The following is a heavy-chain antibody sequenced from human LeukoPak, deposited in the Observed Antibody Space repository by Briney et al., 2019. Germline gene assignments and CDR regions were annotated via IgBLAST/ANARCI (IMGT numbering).Heavy chain of an antibody. CDR2: IRSSGSTI. CDR1: GFTFSDYH. J-gene: IGHJ6*02. CDR3: ARDYKGEYYYDSSGLDV. V-gene: IGHV3-11*01. D-gene: IGHD3-22*01. Sequence: GGSLRLSCAASGFTFSDYHMSWIRQAPGKGLEWVSYIRSSGSTIYYADSVKGRFTISRDNAKNSLYLQMNSLRAEDTAVYYCARDYKGEYYYDSSGLDVWGQGTTVTVSS.